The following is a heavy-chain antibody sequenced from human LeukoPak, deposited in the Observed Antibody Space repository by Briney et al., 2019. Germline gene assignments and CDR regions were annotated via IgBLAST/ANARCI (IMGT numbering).Heavy chain of an antibody. D-gene: IGHD6-19*01. J-gene: IGHJ3*02. V-gene: IGHV1-18*01. CDR1: GYIFPSYG. CDR3: ARKEWLVRQGDAFDI. Sequence: ASVKVSCKASGYIFPSYGISWVRQAPGQGLEWMGWISAYNGNTNYVQKLQGRVTMTTDTYTSTAYMELRSLRSDDTAVYYCARKEWLVRQGDAFDIWGQGTMVTVSS. CDR2: ISAYNGNT.